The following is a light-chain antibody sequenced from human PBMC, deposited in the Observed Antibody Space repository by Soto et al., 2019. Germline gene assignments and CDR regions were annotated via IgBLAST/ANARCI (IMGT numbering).Light chain of an antibody. CDR2: GAS. CDR3: QQRTNWPT. V-gene: IGKV3-11*01. CDR1: QSVSNNY. Sequence: EIVLTQSPGTLSLSPGERASLSCRASQSVSNNYLAWYQQKPGQAPRLLIYGASNRATGIPARFSGSGSGTDFTLTISSLEPEDFAVYYCQQRTNWPTFGQGTRLETK. J-gene: IGKJ5*01.